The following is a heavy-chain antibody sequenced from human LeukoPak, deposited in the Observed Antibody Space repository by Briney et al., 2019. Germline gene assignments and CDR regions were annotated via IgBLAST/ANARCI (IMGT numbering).Heavy chain of an antibody. J-gene: IGHJ4*02. CDR3: AKYSHDSSGSYDY. Sequence: GGSLRLSCAASGFTFSSYGMSWVRQAPGKGLEWVSGISGSGSDGSTYYADSVKGRFTISRDNSKNTLYLQMNSLRAEDTAVYYCAKYSHDSSGSYDYWGQGTLVTVSS. CDR2: ISGSGSDGST. D-gene: IGHD3-22*01. CDR1: GFTFSSYG. V-gene: IGHV3-23*01.